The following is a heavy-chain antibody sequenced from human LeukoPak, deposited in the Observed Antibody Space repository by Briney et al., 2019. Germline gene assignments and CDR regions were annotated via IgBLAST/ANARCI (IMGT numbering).Heavy chain of an antibody. CDR2: IYYSGST. V-gene: IGHV4-59*01. CDR1: GGSISSFY. CDR3: ARHGTSGTNLNWFDP. D-gene: IGHD1-1*01. J-gene: IGHJ5*02. Sequence: PSETLSLTCTVSGGSISSFYWSWIRQPPGKGLEWIGYIYYSGSTNYNPSLKSRVTVSVDTSKNQFSLKLSSVTAADTAVYYCARHGTSGTNLNWFDPWGQGTLVTVSS.